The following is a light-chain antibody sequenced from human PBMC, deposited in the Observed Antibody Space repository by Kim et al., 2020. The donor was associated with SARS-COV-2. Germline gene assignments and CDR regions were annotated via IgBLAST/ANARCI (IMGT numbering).Light chain of an antibody. CDR2: VNSDGSH. J-gene: IGLJ2*01. Sequence: AVKPTCPLARAQRSSAIEWHQQQPEKGPRYLMKVNSDGSHSKGDGIPDRFSGSSSGAERFLTISSLQSEDEADYYCQTWGTGIVVFGGGTQLTVL. CDR1: RAQRSSA. V-gene: IGLV4-69*01. CDR3: QTWGTGIVV.